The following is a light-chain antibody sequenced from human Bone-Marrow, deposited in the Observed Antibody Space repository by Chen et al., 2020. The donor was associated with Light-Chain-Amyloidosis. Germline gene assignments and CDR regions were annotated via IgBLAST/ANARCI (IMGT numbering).Light chain of an antibody. CDR1: ASNIGTNS. J-gene: IGLJ2*01. CDR2: GND. Sequence: QSVLTQPPSASGTPGQRVTISCSGGASNIGTNSAHWYHHSPGTAPRLLIYGNDQWPSGVPGRFSGSKSGTSASLAIGGLRPEDEGHYYCAAWDDRLNGVVFGGGTRLTAL. CDR3: AAWDDRLNGVV. V-gene: IGLV1-44*01.